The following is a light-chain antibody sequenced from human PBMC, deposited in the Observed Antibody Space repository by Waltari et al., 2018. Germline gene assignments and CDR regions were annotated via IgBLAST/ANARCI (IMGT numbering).Light chain of an antibody. CDR1: SGHSSYA. CDR3: QTGGFGIWV. Sequence: QLMLTQSPSASASLGASVKLTCTLSSGHSSYAIAWLQQQPEKGPRYLMKVNSDGSHIKGDGIPDLFSGSSSGAERYLTISSLQSEDEADYYCQTGGFGIWVFGGGTKLTVL. CDR2: VNSDGSH. V-gene: IGLV4-69*01. J-gene: IGLJ3*02.